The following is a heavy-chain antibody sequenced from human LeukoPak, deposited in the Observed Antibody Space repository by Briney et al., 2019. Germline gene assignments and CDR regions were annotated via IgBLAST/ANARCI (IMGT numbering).Heavy chain of an antibody. CDR2: ISGNSVTR. CDR1: GFISSTYS. D-gene: IGHD2-15*01. Sequence: GGSLRLSCAASGFISSTYSMNWVRQAPGKGLEWVSQISGNSVTRYYADSVKGRFTISRDNVKNSLYLQMNSLRDEDTAVYYCARQVVADFDYWGQGTLVTVSS. CDR3: ARQVVADFDY. V-gene: IGHV3-48*02. J-gene: IGHJ4*02.